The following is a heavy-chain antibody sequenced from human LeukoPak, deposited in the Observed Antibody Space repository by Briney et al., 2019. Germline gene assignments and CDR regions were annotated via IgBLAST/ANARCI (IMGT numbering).Heavy chain of an antibody. D-gene: IGHD3-22*01. CDR3: ARHDSSGYYNPLDY. CDR1: VGSISSSSYY. CDR2: FYYSGST. V-gene: IGHV4-39*01. Sequence: PSETPSLTCIVSVGSISSSSYYWGWIRQPPGKGLEWIGSFYYSGSTYYNPSLKSRVTISVDTSKNQFSLKLSSVTAADTAVYYSARHDSSGYYNPLDYWGQGTLVTVSS. J-gene: IGHJ4*02.